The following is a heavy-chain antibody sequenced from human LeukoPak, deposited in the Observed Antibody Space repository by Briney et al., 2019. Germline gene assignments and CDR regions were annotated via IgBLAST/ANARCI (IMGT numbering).Heavy chain of an antibody. CDR3: ARPLIPSYYYYYMDV. Sequence: PGGSLRLSCAASGFTFSSYSMNWVRQAPGKGLEWVSYISSSSSTIYYADSVKGRFTISRDNAKNSLYLQMNSLRAEDTAVYYCARPLIPSYYYYYMDVWGKGTTVTVSS. D-gene: IGHD2-21*01. CDR1: GFTFSSYS. CDR2: ISSSSSTI. J-gene: IGHJ6*03. V-gene: IGHV3-48*01.